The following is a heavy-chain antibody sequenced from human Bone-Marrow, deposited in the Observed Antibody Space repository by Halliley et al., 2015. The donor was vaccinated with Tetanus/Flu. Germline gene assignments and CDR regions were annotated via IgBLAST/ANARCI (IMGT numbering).Heavy chain of an antibody. CDR3: AKRAPDSAGYYFEK. Sequence: SLRLSCAGSGFIFGNYGMHWVRQAPGKGLEWVAVVSNDGGRTHYADSVKGRFTISRDNSKNTMSLQMDSLRVEDTAVYYCAKRAPDSAGYYFEKWGQGTLVTVSS. CDR1: GFIFGNYG. D-gene: IGHD3-22*01. V-gene: IGHV3-30*18. CDR2: VSNDGGRT. J-gene: IGHJ4*02.